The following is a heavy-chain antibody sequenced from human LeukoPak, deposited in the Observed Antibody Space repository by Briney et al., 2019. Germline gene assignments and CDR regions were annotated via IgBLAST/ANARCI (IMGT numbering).Heavy chain of an antibody. CDR2: ISSNGGST. CDR3: ARGYCSGGGCYRYFDY. D-gene: IGHD2-15*01. CDR1: GFTFSSYT. V-gene: IGHV3-64*01. J-gene: IGHJ4*02. Sequence: PGGSPRLSCAASGFTFSSYTMHWVRQAPGKGLEYVSAISSNGGSTYYVNSVKGRFTISRDNSKNTLFLQMGSLRAEDMAVYYCARGYCSGGGCYRYFDYWGQGTLVTVSS.